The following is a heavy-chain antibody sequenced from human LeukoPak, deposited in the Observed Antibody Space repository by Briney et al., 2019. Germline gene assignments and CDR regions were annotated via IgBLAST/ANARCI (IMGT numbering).Heavy chain of an antibody. CDR1: GFTLRHHY. CDR3: TSVSAGLIEY. Sequence: PGGSLRLSCGACGFTLRHHYMHCLREAPGKGLEWVGRITNKAKSYTTEYAASVNGRFTISRDDSRNSLYLQMNSLETEDTAVYYCTSVSAGLIEYWGQGTLVTVSS. CDR2: ITNKAKSYTT. D-gene: IGHD3-16*01. V-gene: IGHV3-72*01. J-gene: IGHJ4*02.